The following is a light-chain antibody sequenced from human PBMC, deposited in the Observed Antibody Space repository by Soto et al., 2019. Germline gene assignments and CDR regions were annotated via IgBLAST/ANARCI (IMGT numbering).Light chain of an antibody. Sequence: EIVLTQSPGTLSLSPGESATLSCRASQSVAGYLAWYQQKPGQAPRLLIYDASRRATGIPARFSGSGSGTDYTLTISRLEPEDFAVYFCQHYFTSPFTFGPGTKVDIK. CDR3: QHYFTSPFT. CDR1: QSVAGY. V-gene: IGKV3-20*01. CDR2: DAS. J-gene: IGKJ3*01.